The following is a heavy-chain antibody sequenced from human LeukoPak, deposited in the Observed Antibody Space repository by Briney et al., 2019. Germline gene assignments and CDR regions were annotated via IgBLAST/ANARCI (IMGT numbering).Heavy chain of an antibody. CDR1: GYSFTTYW. J-gene: IGHJ5*02. D-gene: IGHD6-13*01. V-gene: IGHV5-51*01. CDR2: IYPGDSDT. Sequence: GESLKISCEGSGYSFTTYWIGWVRQMPGKGLEWMGIIYPGDSDTRYSPSFQGQVIMSVDKSISTAYLQWTSLKASDTAMYYCARHVTTIAGDASWFDPWGQGTQVTVSS. CDR3: ARHVTTIAGDASWFDP.